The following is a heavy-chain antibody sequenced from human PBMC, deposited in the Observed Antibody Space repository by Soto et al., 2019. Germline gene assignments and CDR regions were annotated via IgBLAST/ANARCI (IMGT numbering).Heavy chain of an antibody. D-gene: IGHD3-22*01. CDR3: ERALRASSGSNWVDP. V-gene: IGHV3-11*01. Sequence: SLSLSCASSGFTFSDYYMGWIRQAPGKGLEWVSYISSSGSTIYYADSVKGRFTISRDNAKNSMYLQMTSLRAEETAVYYFERALRASSGSNWVDPWRQGTLVAVSS. CDR2: ISSSGSTI. J-gene: IGHJ5*02. CDR1: GFTFSDYY.